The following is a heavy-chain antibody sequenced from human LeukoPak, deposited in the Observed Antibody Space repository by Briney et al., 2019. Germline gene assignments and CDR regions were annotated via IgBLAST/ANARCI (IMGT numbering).Heavy chain of an antibody. J-gene: IGHJ4*02. V-gene: IGHV4-39*01. Sequence: PSETLSLTCTVSGGSISSSRYYWGWIRQPPGKGLEWIGSIYYSGSTYYNPSLKSRVTISVDTSKNQFSLKLSSVTAADTAVYYCARRMVRGTIDYWGQGTLVTVSS. CDR2: IYYSGST. CDR1: GGSISSSRYY. CDR3: ARRMVRGTIDY. D-gene: IGHD3-10*01.